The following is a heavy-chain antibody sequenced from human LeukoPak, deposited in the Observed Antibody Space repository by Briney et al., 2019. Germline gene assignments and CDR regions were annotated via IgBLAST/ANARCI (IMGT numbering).Heavy chain of an antibody. Sequence: GASVKVSCKASGYTFTSYYMHWVRQAPGKGLEWMGGFDPEDGETIYAQKFQGRVTMTEDTSTDTAYMELSSLRSEDTAVYYCATFPGYSSKVLAFDIWGQGTMVTVSS. V-gene: IGHV1-24*01. CDR1: GYTFTSYY. D-gene: IGHD6-13*01. J-gene: IGHJ3*02. CDR2: FDPEDGET. CDR3: ATFPGYSSKVLAFDI.